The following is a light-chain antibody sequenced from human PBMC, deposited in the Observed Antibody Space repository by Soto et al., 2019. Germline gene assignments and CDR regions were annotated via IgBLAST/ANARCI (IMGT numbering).Light chain of an antibody. V-gene: IGKV3-11*01. J-gene: IGKJ4*01. CDR3: QQFSSYPLT. Sequence: IVLTHAPATLSFSPGERATLSCRASQSVSSYLAWYQQKPGQAPRLLIYDASSRATGIPDRFSGGGSGTDFTLNTSRLEPEDFAVYYCQQFSSYPLTFGGGTQLNI. CDR1: QSVSSY. CDR2: DAS.